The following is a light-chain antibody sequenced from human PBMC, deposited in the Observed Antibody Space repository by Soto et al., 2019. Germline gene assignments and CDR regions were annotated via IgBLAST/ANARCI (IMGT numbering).Light chain of an antibody. CDR3: QQYNDWPQT. Sequence: EIVMTQTPATPSVSPGGRATLSRRASQRLNSNFAGYQQRPGQAPRLLIYGASTRATGIPARFSGSGSGTEFTLTISSLQSEDFAVYSCQQYNDWPQTFGQGTKVDIK. V-gene: IGKV3-15*01. CDR1: QRLNSN. J-gene: IGKJ1*01. CDR2: GAS.